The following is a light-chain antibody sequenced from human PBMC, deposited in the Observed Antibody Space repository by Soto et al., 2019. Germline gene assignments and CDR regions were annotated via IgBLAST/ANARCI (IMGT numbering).Light chain of an antibody. J-gene: IGKJ2*01. V-gene: IGKV1-5*03. CDR2: RAS. CDR1: QSISSW. CDR3: QQYDSFPRT. Sequence: DIQMTQSPSALSASVGDRVTITCRASQSISSWLVWYQQKPGKAPKLLIYRASSLESGVPSRFRGSGSGTEFTLTISSLQPDDFATYYCQQYDSFPRTFGQGTKLQIK.